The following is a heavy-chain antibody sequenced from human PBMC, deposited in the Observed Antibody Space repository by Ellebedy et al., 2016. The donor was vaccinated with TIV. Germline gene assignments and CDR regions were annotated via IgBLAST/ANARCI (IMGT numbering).Heavy chain of an antibody. J-gene: IGHJ3*01. Sequence: GESLKISCAASGFTFSDYYMNWIRQAPGKGLEWVSYICSSGDDIYYTDSVKGRFTISRDNAKNSLHLQLIRLTAEDTAVSYCARVAYCAGISCWEALDLWGQGTMVTVSS. CDR2: ICSSGDDI. CDR3: ARVAYCAGISCWEALDL. D-gene: IGHD2-21*01. CDR1: GFTFSDYY. V-gene: IGHV3-11*01.